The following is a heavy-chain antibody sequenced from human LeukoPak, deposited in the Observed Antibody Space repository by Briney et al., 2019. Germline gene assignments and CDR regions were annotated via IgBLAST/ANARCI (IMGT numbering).Heavy chain of an antibody. CDR2: INPNSGGT. V-gene: IGHV1-2*04. Sequence: ASVKVSCKASGYTSTGYYMHWVRQAPGQGLEWMGWINPNSGGTNYAQKFQGWVTMTRDTSISTAYMELSRLRSDDTAVYYCAREIDRTLIGPGIWGQGTMVTVSS. D-gene: IGHD3-22*01. CDR3: AREIDRTLIGPGI. CDR1: GYTSTGYY. J-gene: IGHJ3*02.